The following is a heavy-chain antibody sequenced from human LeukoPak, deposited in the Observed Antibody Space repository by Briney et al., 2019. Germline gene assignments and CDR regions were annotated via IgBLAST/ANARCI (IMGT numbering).Heavy chain of an antibody. CDR2: IYPGDSDT. V-gene: IGHV5-51*01. CDR3: ASSTTGTPYYFDY. D-gene: IGHD1-1*01. J-gene: IGHJ4*02. CDR1: GYSFTSYW. Sequence: GASLKISCKGSGYSFTSYWIGWVRQMPGKGLEWMGIIYPGDSDTRYSPSFQGQVTISADKSISTAYLQWSSLKTSDTAMYYCASSTTGTPYYFDYWGQGTLVTVSS.